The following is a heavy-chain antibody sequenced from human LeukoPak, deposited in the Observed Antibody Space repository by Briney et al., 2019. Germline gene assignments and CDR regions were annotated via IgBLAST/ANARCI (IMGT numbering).Heavy chain of an antibody. D-gene: IGHD2-2*01. Sequence: SETLSLTCTVSGGSISSGGYYWSWIRQPPGKGLEWIGYIYHSGSTYYNPSLKSRVTISVDRSKNQFSLKLSSVTAADTAVYYCARVFIVVVPAATHYYFDYWGQGTLATVSS. V-gene: IGHV4-30-2*01. CDR2: IYHSGST. CDR3: ARVFIVVVPAATHYYFDY. CDR1: GGSISSGGYY. J-gene: IGHJ4*02.